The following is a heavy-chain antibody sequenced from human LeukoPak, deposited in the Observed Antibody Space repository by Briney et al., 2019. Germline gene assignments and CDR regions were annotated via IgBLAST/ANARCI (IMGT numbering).Heavy chain of an antibody. V-gene: IGHV3-72*01. CDR2: IRNKANNYIT. D-gene: IGHD6-19*01. CDR1: GFTLSDHY. J-gene: IGHJ6*03. Sequence: GGSLRLSCVVSGFTLSDHYMDWVRQAPGKGLEWVGRIRNKANNYITEYAASVKGRSTISRDESKSSVFLQMNSLKTEDTAVYYCARGYSSGWYPMPYYYYYYMDVWGKGTTVTVSS. CDR3: ARGYSSGWYPMPYYYYYYMDV.